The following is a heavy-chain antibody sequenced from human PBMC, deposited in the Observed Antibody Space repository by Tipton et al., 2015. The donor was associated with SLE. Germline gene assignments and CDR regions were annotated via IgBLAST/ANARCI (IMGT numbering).Heavy chain of an antibody. Sequence: SLRLSCVASGFIFSNFGMSWVRQAPGKGLEWVAVIWYDGSTQYYADSVKGRFTVSRDNSKDTLYLQMNSLRAEDTAVYYCARDRGRDYDTLTGYRRHWGQGTLVAASS. CDR3: ARDRGRDYDTLTGYRRH. V-gene: IGHV3-33*01. CDR2: IWYDGSTQ. D-gene: IGHD3-9*01. J-gene: IGHJ4*02. CDR1: GFIFSNFG.